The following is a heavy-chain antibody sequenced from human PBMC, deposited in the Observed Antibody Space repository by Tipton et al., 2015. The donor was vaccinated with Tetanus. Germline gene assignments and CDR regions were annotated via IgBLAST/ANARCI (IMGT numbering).Heavy chain of an antibody. CDR3: ARGNRGSSWYF. CDR1: GYRPTNYG. J-gene: IGHJ4*02. V-gene: IGHV1-18*01. CDR2: ISGYSGHT. Sequence: QSGPEVKQPGASVTVSCKASGYRPTNYGISWVRQAPGQGLEWLGWISGYSGHTNYAQQVQGRVTMTSDITITTAYVELKNLRSDDTAVYFCARGNRGSSWYFWGQGTLATVSS. D-gene: IGHD6-13*01.